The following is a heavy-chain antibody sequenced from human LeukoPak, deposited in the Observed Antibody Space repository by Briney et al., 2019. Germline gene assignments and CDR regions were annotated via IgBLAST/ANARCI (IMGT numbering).Heavy chain of an antibody. CDR3: ARRAAAFDY. D-gene: IGHD6-13*01. CDR1: GGSFSGCY. CDR2: INHSGST. Sequence: PSETLSLTCAVYGGSFSGCYWSWIRQPPGKGLEWIGEINHSGSTNYNPSLKSRVTISVDTSKNQFSLKLSSVTAADTAVYYCARRAAAFDYWGQGTLVTVSS. V-gene: IGHV4-34*01. J-gene: IGHJ4*02.